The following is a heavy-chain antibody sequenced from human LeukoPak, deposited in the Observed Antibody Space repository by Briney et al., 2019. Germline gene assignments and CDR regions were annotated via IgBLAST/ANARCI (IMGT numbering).Heavy chain of an antibody. D-gene: IGHD2-15*01. V-gene: IGHV3-72*01. CDR2: IRNKAGSYTT. CDR1: GYTFTDHY. J-gene: IGHJ4*02. Sequence: GGSLRLSCAASGYTFTDHYMDWVRQAPGKGLEWVGRIRNKAGSYTTDYAASVKGRFTISRDDSKNSLYLQVNSLKTEDTAVYYCGSGYCSGGSCYSQVGHYWGRGTLVTVSS. CDR3: GSGYCSGGSCYSQVGHY.